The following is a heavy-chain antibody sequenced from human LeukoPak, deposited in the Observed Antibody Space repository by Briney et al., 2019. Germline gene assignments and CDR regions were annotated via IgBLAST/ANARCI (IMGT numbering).Heavy chain of an antibody. CDR1: GFTFTRNA. Sequence: GGSLSLSCAASGFTFTRNAMAWVRQAPGKGLEGVSAIDGSGGTTFYADSVKGRVTISRVQSTNTVYLQMNSLRADDTAVYYCAKAHCSSTSCSRADNWGQGTLVTVSS. CDR3: AKAHCSSTSCSRADN. CDR2: IDGSGGTT. J-gene: IGHJ4*02. D-gene: IGHD2-2*01. V-gene: IGHV3-23*01.